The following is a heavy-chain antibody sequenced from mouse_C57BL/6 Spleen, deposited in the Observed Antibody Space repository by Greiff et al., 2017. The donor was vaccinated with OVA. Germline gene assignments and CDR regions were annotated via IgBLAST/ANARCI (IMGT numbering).Heavy chain of an antibody. CDR2: IDPEDGET. J-gene: IGHJ4*01. D-gene: IGHD2-4*01. CDR3: ARSYDYDVGAMDY. V-gene: IGHV14-2*01. CDR1: GFNIKDYY. Sequence: DVKLQESGAELVKPGASVKLSCTASGFNIKDYYMHWVKQRTQQGLAWIGRIDPEDGETKYAPKFKGKATITADTSSNTACLLLSSLTSADTSVYYCARSYDYDVGAMDYWGQGTSVTVSS.